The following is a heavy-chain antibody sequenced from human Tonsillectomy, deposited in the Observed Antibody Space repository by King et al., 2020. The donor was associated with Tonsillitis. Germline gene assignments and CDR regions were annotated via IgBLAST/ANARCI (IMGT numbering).Heavy chain of an antibody. Sequence: VQLQQWGAGLLKPSETLSLTCAVYGGSFSGYYWSWIRQPPGKGLEWIGEINHSGSTNYNPSLKSRVTVSVDTAKNQFSLKLSSVTAADTAVYYCARGRTGVNDLLLRGPKVYSGLDPWGQGTLVTVSS. V-gene: IGHV4-34*01. CDR2: INHSGST. CDR1: GGSFSGYY. D-gene: IGHD3-9*01. J-gene: IGHJ5*02. CDR3: ARGRTGVNDLLLRGPKVYSGLDP.